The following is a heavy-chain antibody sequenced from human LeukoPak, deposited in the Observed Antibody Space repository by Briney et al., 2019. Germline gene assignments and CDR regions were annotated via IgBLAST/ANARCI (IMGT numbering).Heavy chain of an antibody. CDR2: INPNSGGT. J-gene: IGHJ4*02. CDR1: GYTFTGYY. V-gene: IGHV1-2*02. D-gene: IGHD1-26*01. CDR3: ARSNQAYSGSYSVDY. Sequence: ASVKVSCKASGYTFTGYYMHWVRQAPGQGLEWMGRINPNSGGTNYAQKFQGRVTMTSDTSISTAYMELSRLRSDDTAVYYCARSNQAYSGSYSVDYWGQGTLVTVSS.